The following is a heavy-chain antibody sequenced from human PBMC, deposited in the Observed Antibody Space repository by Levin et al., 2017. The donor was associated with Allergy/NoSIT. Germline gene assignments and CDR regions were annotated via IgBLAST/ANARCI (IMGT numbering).Heavy chain of an antibody. J-gene: IGHJ4*02. CDR3: ARDRTYYDILTGYSHFDY. CDR2: ISYDGSNK. V-gene: IGHV3-30-3*01. Sequence: GGSLRLSCAASGFTFSSYAMHWVRQAPGKGLEWVAVISYDGSNKYYADSVKGRFTISRDNSKNTLYLQMNSLRAEDTAVYYCARDRTYYDILTGYSHFDYWGQGTLVTVSS. D-gene: IGHD3-9*01. CDR1: GFTFSSYA.